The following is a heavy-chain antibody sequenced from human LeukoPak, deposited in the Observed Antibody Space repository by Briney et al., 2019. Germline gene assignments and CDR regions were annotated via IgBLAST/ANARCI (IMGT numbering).Heavy chain of an antibody. CDR1: GFTFSTYN. J-gene: IGHJ6*04. Sequence: PGGSLRLSCAASGFTFSTYNMNWVRQAPGKGLEWVSSISSGSTSKYYVDSVEGRFTISRDNAKNSLYLQMNSLRAEDTAVYYCAELGITMIGGVWGKGTTVTISS. CDR3: AELGITMIGGV. CDR2: ISSGSTSK. V-gene: IGHV3-21*01. D-gene: IGHD3-10*02.